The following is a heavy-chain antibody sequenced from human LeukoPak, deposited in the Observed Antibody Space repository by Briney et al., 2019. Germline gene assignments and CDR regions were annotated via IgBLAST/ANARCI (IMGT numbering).Heavy chain of an antibody. CDR2: ITLSSSTT. V-gene: IGHV3-48*01. D-gene: IGHD7-27*01. CDR1: GFNFNNYN. J-gene: IGHJ4*02. CDR3: ARVQNWAVGS. Sequence: GGSLRLSCVASGFNFNNYNMNWVRQAPGKGLEWVSYITLSSSTTYYADSVKGRFTISRDNSKNTLYLQMNSLRAEDTAVYYCARVQNWAVGSWGQGTLVTVSS.